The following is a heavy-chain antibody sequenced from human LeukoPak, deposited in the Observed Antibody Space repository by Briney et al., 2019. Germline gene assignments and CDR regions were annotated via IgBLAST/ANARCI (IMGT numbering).Heavy chain of an antibody. CDR3: ARAEIAAAGIVYFDY. D-gene: IGHD6-13*01. J-gene: IGHJ4*02. Sequence: ASVKVSCKASGYTFTSYYMHWVRQAPGQRLEWMGIINPSGGSTSYAQKFQGRVTMTRDTSTSTVYMELSSLRSEDTPVYYCARAEIAAAGIVYFDYWGQGTLVTVSS. CDR2: INPSGGST. CDR1: GYTFTSYY. V-gene: IGHV1-46*03.